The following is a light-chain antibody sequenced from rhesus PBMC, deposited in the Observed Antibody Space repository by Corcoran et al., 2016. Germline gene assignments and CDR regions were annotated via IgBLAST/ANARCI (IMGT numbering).Light chain of an antibody. V-gene: IGKV1-74*01. CDR3: QHGYDTPLT. CDR1: ENVNNY. J-gene: IGKJ3*01. Sequence: DIQMTQSPSSLSASVGDRVTITCRASENVNNYLNWYQQKPGKAPKLLIDKASNLKSGVPSRFSGSGLGTDYTFTFSSLQPGEFATYYCQHGYDTPLTFGPVTKLAIK. CDR2: KAS.